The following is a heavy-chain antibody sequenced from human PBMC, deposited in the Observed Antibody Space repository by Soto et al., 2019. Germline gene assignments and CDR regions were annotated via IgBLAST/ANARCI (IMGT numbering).Heavy chain of an antibody. CDR3: AKDPFVYGSGTHSGGLDD. D-gene: IGHD3-10*01. CDR2: ISYDGNIE. CDR1: GGSISSGD. V-gene: IGHV3-30*01. J-gene: IGHJ6*02. Sequence: QVQLQESGPGLVKPSQTLSLTCTVSGGSISSGDYFWSWIRQAPGKGLEWVAFISYDGNIEYYADSVRGRLTVSRDNSKNTVYLQMNSLRGEDTAVYYCAKDPFVYGSGTHSGGLDDWGQGTTVTVSS.